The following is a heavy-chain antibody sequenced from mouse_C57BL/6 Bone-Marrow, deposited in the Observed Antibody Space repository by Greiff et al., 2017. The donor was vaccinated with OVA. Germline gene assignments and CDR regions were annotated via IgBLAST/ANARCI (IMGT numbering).Heavy chain of an antibody. CDR2: IDPANGNT. J-gene: IGHJ4*01. Sequence: VQLQQSVAELVRPGASVKLSCTASGFNIKNTYMHWVKQRPEQGLEWIGRIDPANGNTKYDPKFQGKATITADTSSNTAYLQLSSLTSEDTASYSGARQIGTTGYAMDYWGQGTSVTVSS. V-gene: IGHV14-3*01. D-gene: IGHD1-1*01. CDR3: ARQIGTTGYAMDY. CDR1: GFNIKNTY.